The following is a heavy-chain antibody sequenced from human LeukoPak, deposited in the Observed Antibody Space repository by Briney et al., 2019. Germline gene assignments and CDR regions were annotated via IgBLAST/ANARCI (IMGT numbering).Heavy chain of an antibody. J-gene: IGHJ4*02. CDR1: GGSISNYY. CDR3: ARAGWFGELLDY. V-gene: IGHV4-59*01. Sequence: SETLSLTCTVSGGSISNYYWSWIRQPPGKGLEWIGYIYYSGSTNYNPSLKSRVTISVDTSKNQFSLKLSSVTAADTAVYYCARAGWFGELLDYWGQGTLVTVSS. CDR2: IYYSGST. D-gene: IGHD3-10*01.